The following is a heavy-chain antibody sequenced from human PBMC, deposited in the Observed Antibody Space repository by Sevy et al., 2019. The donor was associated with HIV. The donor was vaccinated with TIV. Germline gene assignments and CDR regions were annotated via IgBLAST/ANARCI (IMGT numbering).Heavy chain of an antibody. CDR1: GFTFSNYA. CDR3: AKDSGVDNYGLFDY. Sequence: GESLKISCGASGFTFSNYAMSWVRQAPGKGLEWVSSISGSGDNTYNADSVKGRFTVSRDNSKNTLYLQMNSLRAEDTAVYYCAKDSGVDNYGLFDYWGQGTLVTVSS. CDR2: ISGSGDNT. V-gene: IGHV3-23*01. J-gene: IGHJ4*02. D-gene: IGHD5-18*01.